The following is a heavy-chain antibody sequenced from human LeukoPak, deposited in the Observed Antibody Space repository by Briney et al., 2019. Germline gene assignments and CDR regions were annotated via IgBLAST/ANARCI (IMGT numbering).Heavy chain of an antibody. CDR3: ARNYYDSSGYSLKTDTFDI. CDR1: GFTFSDYT. D-gene: IGHD3-22*01. CDR2: IGGSGGSI. V-gene: IGHV3-21*01. J-gene: IGHJ3*02. Sequence: GGSLRLSCAASGFTFSDYTMDWVRQAPGKGLEWVSSIGGSGGSIYYADSVKGRFTISRDNSKNTLYLQMNSLRVEDTAVYYCARNYYDSSGYSLKTDTFDIWGQGTMVTVSS.